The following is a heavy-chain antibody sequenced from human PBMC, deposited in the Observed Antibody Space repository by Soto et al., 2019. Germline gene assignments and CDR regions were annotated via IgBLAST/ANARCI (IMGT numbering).Heavy chain of an antibody. Sequence: GGSLRLSCAASGFTVSGYYMSWIRQARGKGLEWVSYISSSSSATNYADSVKGRFTISRDNAKNSLYLQMNRLRGADTAVYYRARSTLIAAASPNDYWRQGTLVTVSS. CDR1: GFTVSGYY. D-gene: IGHD6-13*01. CDR2: ISSSSSAT. J-gene: IGHJ4*02. V-gene: IGHV3-11*06. CDR3: ARSTLIAAASPNDY.